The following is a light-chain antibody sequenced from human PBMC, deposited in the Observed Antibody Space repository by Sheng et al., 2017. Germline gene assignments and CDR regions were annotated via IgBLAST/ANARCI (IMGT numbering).Light chain of an antibody. Sequence: DIQMTQSPSTLSASVGDRVTVTCRASQSITNYLNWYQHTPGKAPKLLIYGASSLQSGVPSRFSGSGYGTDFTLIISSLQPEDFATYYCQQSYSLPTTFGQGTKVEIK. CDR2: GAS. J-gene: IGKJ1*01. CDR1: QSITNY. V-gene: IGKV1-39*01. CDR3: QQSYSLPTT.